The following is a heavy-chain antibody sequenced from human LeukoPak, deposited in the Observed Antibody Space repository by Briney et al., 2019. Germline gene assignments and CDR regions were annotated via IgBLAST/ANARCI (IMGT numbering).Heavy chain of an antibody. D-gene: IGHD1-26*01. V-gene: IGHV4-39*01. CDR1: GGSISSSTYY. CDR2: ITYSGST. Sequence: SETLSLTCTVSGGSISSSTYYWAWIRQSPGKGLEWIGSITYSGSTYYNPSLESRVTITVDTSKNQFSLRLISVTAVDTAVYYCARQGVGATDCWGQGTLVTVSS. CDR3: ARQGVGATDC. J-gene: IGHJ4*02.